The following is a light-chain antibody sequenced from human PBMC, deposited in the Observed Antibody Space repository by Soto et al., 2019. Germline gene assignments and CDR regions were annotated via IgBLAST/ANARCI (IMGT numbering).Light chain of an antibody. CDR3: QQSHSPPFT. CDR1: QTLNGR. J-gene: IGKJ3*01. V-gene: IGKV1-39*01. Sequence: DIVMTQSPSSLSASVGAGVTLSCRASQTLNGRLNWYQQKAGQAPELLIYGVSFLRGGVPSRFSGSGSGSEFTLTINDVQPEDFATYYCQQSHSPPFTFGPGT. CDR2: GVS.